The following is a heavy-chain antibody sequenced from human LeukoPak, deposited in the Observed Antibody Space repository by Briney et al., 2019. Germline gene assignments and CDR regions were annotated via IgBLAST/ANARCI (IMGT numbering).Heavy chain of an antibody. CDR3: ARTNDGDYYYGMDV. V-gene: IGHV4-59*01. CDR1: GGSFSGYY. D-gene: IGHD1-1*01. CDR2: IYYSGST. Sequence: SETLSLTCAVYGGSFSGYYWSWIRQPPGKGLEWIGYIYYSGSTNYNPSLKSRVTISVDTSKNQFSLKLSSVTAADTAVYYCARTNDGDYYYGMDVWGQGTTVTVSS. J-gene: IGHJ6*02.